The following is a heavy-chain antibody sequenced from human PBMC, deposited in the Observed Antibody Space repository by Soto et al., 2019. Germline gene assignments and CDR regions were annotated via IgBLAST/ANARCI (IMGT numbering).Heavy chain of an antibody. Sequence: GGSLRLSCAASGFTFSSYAMSWVRQAPGKGLEWVSAISGSGGSTYYADSVKGRFTISRDNSKNTLYLQMNSLRAEDTAVYYCAKDLIGYSSSWPYYYYYYMDVWGKGTTVIVSS. D-gene: IGHD6-13*01. CDR2: ISGSGGST. CDR3: AKDLIGYSSSWPYYYYYYMDV. V-gene: IGHV3-23*01. CDR1: GFTFSSYA. J-gene: IGHJ6*03.